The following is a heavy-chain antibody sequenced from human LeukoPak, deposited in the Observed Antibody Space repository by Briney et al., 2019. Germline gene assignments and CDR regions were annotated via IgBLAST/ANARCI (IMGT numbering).Heavy chain of an antibody. Sequence: GGSLRLSCAASGFTFSSYSMNWVRQAPGKGLEWVSSISSSSSYIYYADSVKGRFTISRDNAKNSLYLQMNSLRAEDTAVYYCAKDPTTIRPVWVDYWGQGTPVTVSS. CDR2: ISSSSSYI. CDR1: GFTFSSYS. J-gene: IGHJ4*02. D-gene: IGHD4-17*01. V-gene: IGHV3-21*01. CDR3: AKDPTTIRPVWVDY.